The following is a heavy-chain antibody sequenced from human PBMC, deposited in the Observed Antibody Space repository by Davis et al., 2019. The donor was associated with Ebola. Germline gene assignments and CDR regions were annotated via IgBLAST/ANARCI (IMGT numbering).Heavy chain of an antibody. Sequence: PGGSLRLSCAASGFTFSTYWMHWVRQAPGKGLEWVANIKEDGTMKNYVDSVKGRFTISRDNAKNSLYLQMNSLRVDDTAVYYCFRMSTGYWGQGTLVTVSS. V-gene: IGHV3-7*03. J-gene: IGHJ4*02. CDR2: IKEDGTMK. CDR3: FRMSTGY. D-gene: IGHD1-1*01. CDR1: GFTFSTYW.